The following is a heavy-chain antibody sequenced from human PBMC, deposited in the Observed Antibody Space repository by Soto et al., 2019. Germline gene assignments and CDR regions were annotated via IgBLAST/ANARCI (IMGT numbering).Heavy chain of an antibody. D-gene: IGHD3-3*01. CDR2: IYYSGST. J-gene: IGHJ6*04. V-gene: IGHV4-59*08. CDR3: GRVYDDFFLVPAPGYYGMDF. CDR1: GGSISSYY. Sequence: PSETLSLTCTVSGGSISSYYWSWIRQPPGKGLEWIGYIYYSGSTNYNPSLKSRVTISVDTSKNQFSLKLSSVTAADTAVYYCGRVYDDFFLVPAPGYYGMDFWGKGTTVPVSS.